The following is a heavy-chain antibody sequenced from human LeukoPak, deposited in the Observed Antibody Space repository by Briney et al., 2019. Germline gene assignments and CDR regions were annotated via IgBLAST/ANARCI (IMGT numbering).Heavy chain of an antibody. CDR3: ARDYNDFIVGALHAFDI. Sequence: GGSLRLSCAASGFTFSDYEMNWVRQAPGKGLEWLSHISISGTTIHYADSVKGRFTISRDNAKNSVYLQMTGLRAEDTAVYYCARDYNDFIVGALHAFDIWGQGTMVTVSS. CDR1: GFTFSDYE. J-gene: IGHJ3*02. CDR2: ISISGTTI. D-gene: IGHD1-26*01. V-gene: IGHV3-48*03.